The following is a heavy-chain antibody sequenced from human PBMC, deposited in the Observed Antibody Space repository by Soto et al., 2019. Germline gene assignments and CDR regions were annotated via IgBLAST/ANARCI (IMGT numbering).Heavy chain of an antibody. CDR1: GYTFTSYY. D-gene: IGHD3-9*01. V-gene: IGHV1-46*03. CDR3: ARDSSKSRYFDRLSDYYYMDV. Sequence: ASVKVSCKASGYTFTSYYMHWVRQAPGQGLEWMGIINPSGGSTSYAQKFQGRVTMTRDTSTSTVYMELSSLRSEDTAVYYCARDSSKSRYFDRLSDYYYMDVWGKGTTVTVSS. CDR2: INPSGGST. J-gene: IGHJ6*03.